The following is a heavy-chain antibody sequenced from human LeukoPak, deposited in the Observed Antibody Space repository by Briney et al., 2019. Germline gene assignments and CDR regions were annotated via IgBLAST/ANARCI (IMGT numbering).Heavy chain of an antibody. CDR2: ISYDGSNK. Sequence: GGSLRLSCAASGFTFSSYGMHWVRQAPGKGLEWVAVISYDGSNKYYADSVKGRFTISRDNSKNTLYLQMNSLRAEDTAVYYCANDYYDSSGSNPWGQGTLVTVPS. V-gene: IGHV3-30*18. CDR3: ANDYYDSSGSNP. J-gene: IGHJ4*02. D-gene: IGHD3-22*01. CDR1: GFTFSSYG.